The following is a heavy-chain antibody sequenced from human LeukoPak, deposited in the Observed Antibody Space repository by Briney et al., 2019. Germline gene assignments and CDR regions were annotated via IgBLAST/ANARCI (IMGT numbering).Heavy chain of an antibody. J-gene: IGHJ5*02. CDR1: GSTFSTYG. V-gene: IGHV3-48*01. CDR3: AGGYCSDGTCCRFDP. D-gene: IGHD2-15*01. CDR2: ISTTSGTI. Sequence: GGSLRLSCTASGSTFSTYGMNWVRQAPGKGLEWLSYISTTSGTIYYADSVKGRFTISRENAKNSLYLQMNSLRAEDTAVYYCAGGYCSDGTCCRFDPWGQGTLVTVSS.